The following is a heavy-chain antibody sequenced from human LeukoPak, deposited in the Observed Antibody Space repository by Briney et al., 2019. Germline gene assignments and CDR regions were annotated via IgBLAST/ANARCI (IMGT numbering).Heavy chain of an antibody. V-gene: IGHV1-18*04. CDR1: GYTFTGYY. J-gene: IGHJ4*02. Sequence: ASVKVSCKASGYTFTGYYMHWVRQAPGQGLEWMGWISAYNGNTNYAQKLQGRVTMTTDTSTSTAYMELRSLRSDDTAVYYCSLASGPPHEFDYWGQGTLVTVSS. CDR3: SLASGPPHEFDY. D-gene: IGHD6-25*01. CDR2: ISAYNGNT.